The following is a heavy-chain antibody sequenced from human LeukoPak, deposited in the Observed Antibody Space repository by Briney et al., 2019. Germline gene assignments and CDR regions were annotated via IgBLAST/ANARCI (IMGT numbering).Heavy chain of an antibody. CDR2: ISSSSSYI. CDR3: TPHYGDYEEGRGYY. Sequence: PGGSLRLSCAASGFTFSSYSMNWVRQAPGKGLEWVSSISSSSSYIYYADSVKGRFTISRDNAKNSLYLQMNSLRAEDTAVYYCTPHYGDYEEGRGYYWGQGTLVTVSS. D-gene: IGHD4-17*01. V-gene: IGHV3-21*01. J-gene: IGHJ4*02. CDR1: GFTFSSYS.